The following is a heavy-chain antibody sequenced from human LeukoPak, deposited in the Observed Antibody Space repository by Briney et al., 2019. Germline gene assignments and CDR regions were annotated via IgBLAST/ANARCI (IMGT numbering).Heavy chain of an antibody. V-gene: IGHV4-39*07. Sequence: SETLSLTCTVSGDSISSSNCYWGWIRQPPGKGLEWIGSIYFSGGTNYNPSLKSRVTISVDTSKNQFSLKLSSVTAADTAVYYCARMDYDSSGYYGHDAFDIWGQGTMVTVSS. J-gene: IGHJ3*02. CDR3: ARMDYDSSGYYGHDAFDI. D-gene: IGHD3-22*01. CDR2: IYFSGGT. CDR1: GDSISSSNCY.